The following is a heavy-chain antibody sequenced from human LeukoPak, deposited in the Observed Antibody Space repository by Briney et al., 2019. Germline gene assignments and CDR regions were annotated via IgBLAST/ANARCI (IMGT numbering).Heavy chain of an antibody. D-gene: IGHD1-7*01. Sequence: RGESLKISCQASGDPFIDTYIAWVRPMAGKGLEWMGIVYYDGSDTRYSPSFQGQVTISVDQSIGTAYLQWTSLKTSDTAIYYCARFLHGNSLDYWGQGTLVTVSS. CDR3: ARFLHGNSLDY. J-gene: IGHJ4*02. V-gene: IGHV5-51*01. CDR1: GDPFIDTY. CDR2: VYYDGSDT.